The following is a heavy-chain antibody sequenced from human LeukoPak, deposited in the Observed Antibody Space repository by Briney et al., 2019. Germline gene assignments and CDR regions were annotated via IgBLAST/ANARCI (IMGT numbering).Heavy chain of an antibody. D-gene: IGHD1-26*01. CDR3: ARGGVGGAAAFHI. CDR2: TFYRSKWYD. Sequence: SQTLSLTCAISGDSVSSNIAAWSWIRQSPSRGLEWLGRTFYRSKWYDDYAVPVKSRKVIKPDTSKNQFSLQLNSVTPEDTAVYYCARGGVGGAAAFHIWGQGTMVTVSS. CDR1: GDSVSSNIAA. V-gene: IGHV6-1*01. J-gene: IGHJ3*02.